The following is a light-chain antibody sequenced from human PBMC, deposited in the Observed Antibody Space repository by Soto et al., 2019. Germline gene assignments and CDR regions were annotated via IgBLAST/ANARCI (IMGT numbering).Light chain of an antibody. V-gene: IGKV1-5*01. CDR3: QQYNSYST. CDR2: DAS. J-gene: IGKJ1*01. CDR1: QSISTW. Sequence: DIQMTQSPSTLSASVGDRGTINCRASQSISTWLAWYQQKPGKAPKLLIYDASSLESGVPSRLSGSGSGTEFTLTIRSLQPEDFASYYCQQYNSYSTFGQGTKVDIK.